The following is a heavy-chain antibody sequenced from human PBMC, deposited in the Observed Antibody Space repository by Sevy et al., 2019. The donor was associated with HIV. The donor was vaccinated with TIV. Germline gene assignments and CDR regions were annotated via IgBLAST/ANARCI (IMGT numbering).Heavy chain of an antibody. J-gene: IGHJ6*02. CDR3: ARSATYGSGSKGAYYYGMDV. V-gene: IGHV4-4*07. D-gene: IGHD3-10*01. CDR1: GGSISSYY. CDR2: IYTSGST. Sequence: SETLSLTCTVSGGSISSYYWSWIRQPAGKGLEWIGRIYTSGSTNYNPSLKSRVTMSVDTSKNQFSLKLSSVTAADTAVYYCARSATYGSGSKGAYYYGMDVWGQRTTVTVSS.